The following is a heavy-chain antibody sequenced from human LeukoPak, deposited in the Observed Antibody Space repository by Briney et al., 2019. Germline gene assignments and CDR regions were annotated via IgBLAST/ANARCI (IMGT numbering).Heavy chain of an antibody. CDR3: ARAYGSGSYGY. J-gene: IGHJ4*02. CDR2: ISAYNGNT. CDR1: GYTFTTYG. Sequence: ASVRVSCKASGYTFTTYGITWVRQAPGQGLEWMGWISAYNGNTNYAQKLQGRVTMTTDTSTSTAYMELRSLRSDDTAVYYCARAYGSGSYGYWGQGTLVTVSS. V-gene: IGHV1-18*01. D-gene: IGHD3-10*01.